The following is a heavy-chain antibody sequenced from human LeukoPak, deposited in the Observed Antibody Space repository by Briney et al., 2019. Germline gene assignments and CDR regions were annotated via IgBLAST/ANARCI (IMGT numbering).Heavy chain of an antibody. CDR1: GFTFSSSA. D-gene: IGHD2-15*01. Sequence: GGSLRLSCAASGFTFSSSAMSWVRQAPGKGLEWVSAISNNGGYTYYADSVQGRFTISRDSSKSTLCLQMNSLRAEDTAVYYCAKQLGYCSDGSCYFPYWGQGTLVTVSS. V-gene: IGHV3-23*01. CDR3: AKQLGYCSDGSCYFPY. J-gene: IGHJ4*02. CDR2: ISNNGGYT.